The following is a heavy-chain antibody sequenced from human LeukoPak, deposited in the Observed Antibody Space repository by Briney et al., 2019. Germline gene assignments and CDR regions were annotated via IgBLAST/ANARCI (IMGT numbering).Heavy chain of an antibody. D-gene: IGHD3-22*01. V-gene: IGHV4-59*01. Sequence: PSETLSLTCTVSGGSISSYYWSWIRQPPGKGLEWIGYIYYSGSTNYNPSLKSRVTISVDTSKNQFSLKLSSVTAADTAVYYCARVKYYYDSSGYSKNFDYWGQGTLVTDSS. J-gene: IGHJ4*02. CDR2: IYYSGST. CDR1: GGSISSYY. CDR3: ARVKYYYDSSGYSKNFDY.